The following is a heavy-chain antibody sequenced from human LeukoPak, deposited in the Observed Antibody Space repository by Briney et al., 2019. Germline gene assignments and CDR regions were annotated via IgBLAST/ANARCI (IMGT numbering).Heavy chain of an antibody. CDR3: ARAYSSGWPYYHYYMDV. Sequence: PSETLSLTCTVSGGSISSYYWSWIRQPPGKGLEWIGYIYYSGSTNYNPSLKSRVTISVDTSKNQFSLKLSSVTAADTAVYYCARAYSSGWPYYHYYMDVWGKGTTVTISS. D-gene: IGHD6-19*01. J-gene: IGHJ6*03. CDR1: GGSISSYY. V-gene: IGHV4-59*01. CDR2: IYYSGST.